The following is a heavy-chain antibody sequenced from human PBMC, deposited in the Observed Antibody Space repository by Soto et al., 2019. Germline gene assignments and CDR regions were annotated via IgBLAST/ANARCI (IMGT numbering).Heavy chain of an antibody. Sequence: QVQLVQSGAEVKEPGSSVTFSCTASGGTFSTSTFTWVRQAPGQGLEWVGRIIPILNTADYAQKFQGSVAITADTSTSTVFLELTRMRSEDTGIYYCARDDPIGSACSWYEDIDLWGQGTLVTVS. V-gene: IGHV1-69*08. D-gene: IGHD6-13*01. J-gene: IGHJ4*02. CDR2: IIPILNTA. CDR1: GGTFSTST. CDR3: ARDDPIGSACSWYEDIDL.